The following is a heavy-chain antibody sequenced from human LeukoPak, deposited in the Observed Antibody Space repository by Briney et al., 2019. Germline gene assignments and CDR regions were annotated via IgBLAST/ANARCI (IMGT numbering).Heavy chain of an antibody. CDR3: ARTGYCSSKYCDYYGMDV. Sequence: SETLSLTCTISGDSISNYYWSWIRQPPGRGLEWIGYIYYSGDTDYNPSLKSRVSISVGTPKTHFSLKLTSVTAADTAVYYCARTGYCSSKYCDYYGMDVWGQGTTVIVSS. D-gene: IGHD6-13*01. CDR1: GDSISNYY. J-gene: IGHJ6*02. V-gene: IGHV4-59*01. CDR2: IYYSGDT.